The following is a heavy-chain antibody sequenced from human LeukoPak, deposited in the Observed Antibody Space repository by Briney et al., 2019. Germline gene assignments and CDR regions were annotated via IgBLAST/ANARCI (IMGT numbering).Heavy chain of an antibody. J-gene: IGHJ4*02. D-gene: IGHD2-15*01. CDR2: MSSSNADR. V-gene: IGHV3-23*01. CDR1: GFTFSSYA. CDR3: AKAPVTSCRGAFCYPFDY. Sequence: GGSLRLSCATSGFTFSSYAMSWVRQAPGKGLEWVSAMSSSNADRFYAASVRGRFTISRDTSRSTLYLQMNSLRAEDAAVYYCAKAPVTSCRGAFCYPFDYWGQGTLVTVSS.